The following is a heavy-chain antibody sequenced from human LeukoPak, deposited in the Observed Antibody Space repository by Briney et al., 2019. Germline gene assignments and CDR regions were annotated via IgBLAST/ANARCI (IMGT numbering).Heavy chain of an antibody. CDR3: VRGQEVWELLPDDGFEI. CDR1: GFTFSSYW. CDR2: INGDSSSI. J-gene: IGHJ3*02. D-gene: IGHD1-26*01. V-gene: IGHV3-74*01. Sequence: GGSLRLSCAVSGFTFSSYWMHWVRQVPGKGPVWVSRINGDSSSISYGDSVKGRFTISRDNADNTVYLQMNRLRVEDTAVYYCVRGQEVWELLPDDGFEIWGQGTMVTVSS.